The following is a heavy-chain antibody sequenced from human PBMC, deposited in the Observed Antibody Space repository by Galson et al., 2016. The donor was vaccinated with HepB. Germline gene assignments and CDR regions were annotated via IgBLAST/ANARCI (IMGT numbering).Heavy chain of an antibody. CDR2: ISLDGLKT. CDR3: GKDWGSLWESSGKGMDV. Sequence: SLRLSCAASGFTFDDSTMHWVRQAPGKGLEWVSLISLDGLKTYYADSVKGRFTISRDNRKNSLYLQLDNLRNEDTALYYCGKDWGSLWESSGKGMDVWGHGTTVTVSS. V-gene: IGHV3-43*01. CDR1: GFTFDDST. D-gene: IGHD3-10*01. J-gene: IGHJ6*01.